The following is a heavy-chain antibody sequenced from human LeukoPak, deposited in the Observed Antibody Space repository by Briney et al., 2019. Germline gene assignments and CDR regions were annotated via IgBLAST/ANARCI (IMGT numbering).Heavy chain of an antibody. CDR2: IIPILGIA. V-gene: IGHV1-69*04. D-gene: IGHD6-13*01. CDR3: ARGSQSSSWFGGYYYYYGMDV. J-gene: IGHJ6*02. Sequence: GTSVKVSCKASGGTFSSYAISWVRQAPGQGLEWMGRIIPILGIANYAQKFQGRVTITADKSTSTAYMELSSLRSEDTAVYYCARGSQSSSWFGGYYYYYGMDVWGQGTTVTVSS. CDR1: GGTFSSYA.